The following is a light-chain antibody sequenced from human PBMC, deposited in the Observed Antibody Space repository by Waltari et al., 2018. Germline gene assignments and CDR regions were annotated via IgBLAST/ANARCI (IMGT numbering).Light chain of an antibody. CDR3: YSTEDAGHHRV. CDR2: QDT. J-gene: IGLJ2*01. Sequence: SYDLTQPPSLSVSPGQTASITCSEAALSKKYAYWFQQKSGQAHILVISQDTKRPSGIPERFSGSSSGTMATLTISGARVEDEADYYCYSTEDAGHHRVFGGGTKVTVL. V-gene: IGLV3-10*01. CDR1: ALSKKY.